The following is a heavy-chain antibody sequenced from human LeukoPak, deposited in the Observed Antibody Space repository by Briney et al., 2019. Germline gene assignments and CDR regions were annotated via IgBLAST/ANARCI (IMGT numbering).Heavy chain of an antibody. CDR1: GGTFSSYA. D-gene: IGHD3-22*01. CDR2: IIPIFGTA. J-gene: IGHJ4*02. Sequence: SVKVSCKASGGTFSSYAISWVRQAPGKGLEWMGGIIPIFGTANYAQKFQGRVTITADESTSTAYMELSSLRSEDTAVYYCAREAPDSRGYYYGVYWGQGTLVTVSS. V-gene: IGHV1-69*13. CDR3: AREAPDSRGYYYGVY.